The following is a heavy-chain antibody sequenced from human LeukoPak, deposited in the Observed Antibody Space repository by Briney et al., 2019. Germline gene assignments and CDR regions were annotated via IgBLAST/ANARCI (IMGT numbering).Heavy chain of an antibody. CDR2: IYYSGVS. CDR3: ARRDNGYNGGYAFDI. J-gene: IGHJ3*02. D-gene: IGHD5-24*01. CDR1: GGSIISSSFW. Sequence: SETLSLTCTVSGGSIISSSFWWGWIRQPPGKGLEWIGSIYYSGVSYYNTSLKSRVTISVDTSKNQFSLKLSSVTAADTAVYYCARRDNGYNGGYAFDIWGQGTMVTVSS. V-gene: IGHV4-39*01.